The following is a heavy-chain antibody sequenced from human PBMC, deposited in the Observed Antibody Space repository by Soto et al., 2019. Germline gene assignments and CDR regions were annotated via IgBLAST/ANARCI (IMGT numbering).Heavy chain of an antibody. V-gene: IGHV1-69*12. CDR3: ASGIQLWLRRINNGYSG. CDR2: IIPMFGTA. CDR1: GGTFSTYA. Sequence: QVQLVQSGAELKKPESSVKVSCKAPGGTFSTYAISWVRQAPGQGLEWMGGIIPMFGTANYAQRFQDRVTITADESTNTVYMELSSLRSEDTAVYFCASGIQLWLRRINNGYSGWGQGNLVTVSS. J-gene: IGHJ4*02. D-gene: IGHD5-18*01.